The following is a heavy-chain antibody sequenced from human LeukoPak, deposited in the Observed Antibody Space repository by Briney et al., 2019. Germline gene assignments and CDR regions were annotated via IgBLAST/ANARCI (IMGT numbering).Heavy chain of an antibody. J-gene: IGHJ4*02. CDR2: ISGSSSYI. CDR3: ARGRGYEYYFDY. Sequence: GGSLRLSCAASGFTFSSYSMNWVRQAPGKGLEWVSSISGSSSYIYYADSVKGRFTISRHNAKNSLYLQMNSLRAEDTAVYYCARGRGYEYYFDYWGQGTLVTVSS. D-gene: IGHD2-15*01. V-gene: IGHV3-21*01. CDR1: GFTFSSYS.